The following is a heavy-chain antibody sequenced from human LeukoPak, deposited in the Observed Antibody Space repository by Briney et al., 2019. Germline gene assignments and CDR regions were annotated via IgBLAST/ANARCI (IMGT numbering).Heavy chain of an antibody. Sequence: ASVKVSCKASGYTFTSYGISWVRQAPGQGLEWMGWISAYNGNTNYAQKLQGRVTMTTDTSTSTAYMELSSLRSEDTAVYYCARCDLGAGVHYYYYYMDVWGKGTTVTVSS. CDR2: ISAYNGNT. CDR1: GYTFTSYG. J-gene: IGHJ6*03. D-gene: IGHD6-13*01. V-gene: IGHV1-18*01. CDR3: ARCDLGAGVHYYYYYMDV.